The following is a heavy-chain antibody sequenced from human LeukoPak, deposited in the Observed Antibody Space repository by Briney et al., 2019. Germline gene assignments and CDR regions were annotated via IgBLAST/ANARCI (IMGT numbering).Heavy chain of an antibody. Sequence: ASVKVSCKAFGYTFTSNYMHWVRQAPGQGPEWMGVISPSGGSTTYAQKFQGRVTITADKSTSTAYMELSSLRSEDTAVYYCARDTGAFDIWGQGTMVTVSS. CDR3: ARDTGAFDI. V-gene: IGHV1-46*01. J-gene: IGHJ3*02. CDR2: ISPSGGST. D-gene: IGHD1-14*01. CDR1: GYTFTSNY.